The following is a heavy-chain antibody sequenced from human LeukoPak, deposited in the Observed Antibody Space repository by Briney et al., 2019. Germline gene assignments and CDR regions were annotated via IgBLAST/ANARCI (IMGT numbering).Heavy chain of an antibody. CDR3: AREGLTVAFDI. D-gene: IGHD4-17*01. Sequence: TGGSLRLSCAASEFTFSSYAMHWVRQAPGKGLEWVAVISYDGSNKYYADSVKGRFTISRDNSKNTLYLQMNSLRAEDTAVYYCAREGLTVAFDIWGQGTMVTVSS. CDR1: EFTFSSYA. J-gene: IGHJ3*02. CDR2: ISYDGSNK. V-gene: IGHV3-30-3*01.